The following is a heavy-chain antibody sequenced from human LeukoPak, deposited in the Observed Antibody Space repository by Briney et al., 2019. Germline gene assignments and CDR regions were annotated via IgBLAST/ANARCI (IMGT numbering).Heavy chain of an antibody. J-gene: IGHJ1*01. CDR1: GFTFSSYS. V-gene: IGHV3-21*04. CDR3: VRDFSTVTTAYLHH. CDR2: ISSSSRHI. Sequence: GRSLRLSCAASGFTFSSYSMNWVRQAPGKGLEWVSSISSSSRHIYYADSVKGRFTIFRDDAKNSLFLQMDSLRVEVTAMYYCVRDFSTVTTAYLHHWGQGTLLTVSS. D-gene: IGHD4-17*01.